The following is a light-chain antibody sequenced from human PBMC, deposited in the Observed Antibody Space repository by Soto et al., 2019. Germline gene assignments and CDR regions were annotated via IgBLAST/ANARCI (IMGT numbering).Light chain of an antibody. Sequence: QSALTQPPSASGSPGQSVTISSTGTSSDVGAYNYVSWYQQHPGKVPKLVVYEVNKRPSGVPDRFSGSKSGNTASLTVAGLQGEDEADYYCTSYAGGNNVFGTGTKVTVL. CDR2: EVN. V-gene: IGLV2-8*01. CDR1: SSDVGAYNY. J-gene: IGLJ1*01. CDR3: TSYAGGNNV.